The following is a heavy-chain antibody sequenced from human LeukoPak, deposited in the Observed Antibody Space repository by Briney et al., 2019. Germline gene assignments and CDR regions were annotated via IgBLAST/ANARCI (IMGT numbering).Heavy chain of an antibody. D-gene: IGHD2-15*01. CDR2: INPNSGGT. Sequence: ASVKVSCKASGYTFTGYYMHWVRQAPGQGLEWMGWINPNSGGTNYAQKFQGRVTKTRDTSISTAYMELSRLRSDDTAVYYCASHCSGGSCPYHIWGQGTLVTVSS. J-gene: IGHJ4*02. CDR3: ASHCSGGSCPYHI. V-gene: IGHV1-2*02. CDR1: GYTFTGYY.